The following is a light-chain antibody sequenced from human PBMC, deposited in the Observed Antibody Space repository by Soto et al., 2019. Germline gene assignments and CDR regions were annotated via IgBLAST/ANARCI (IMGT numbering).Light chain of an antibody. CDR2: GAS. CDR3: QQYNNWPRT. V-gene: IGKV3-15*01. CDR1: QSVSSN. Sequence: EIVMTQSPATLSVSPGERATHSCRASQSVSSNLAWYQQKPGQAPRLLIYGASTRATGIPARFSGSGSGTEFTLTISSLQSEDFAVYYCQQYNNWPRTFGHGTKVHIK. J-gene: IGKJ1*01.